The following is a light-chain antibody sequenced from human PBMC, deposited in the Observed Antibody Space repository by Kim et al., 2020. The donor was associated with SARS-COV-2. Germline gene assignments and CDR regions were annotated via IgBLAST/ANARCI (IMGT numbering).Light chain of an antibody. J-gene: IGLJ1*01. CDR3: SSYTSGNTCV. Sequence: QSALTQPASVSGSPGQSITISCTGTSNDIGAYNYVSWHQQHTGKAPKLTIYDVNNRPSGVSNRFSGSKSGNTASLTISGLQAEDEADYYCSSYTSGNTCVFGTGTKVTVL. CDR1: SNDIGAYNY. CDR2: DVN. V-gene: IGLV2-14*03.